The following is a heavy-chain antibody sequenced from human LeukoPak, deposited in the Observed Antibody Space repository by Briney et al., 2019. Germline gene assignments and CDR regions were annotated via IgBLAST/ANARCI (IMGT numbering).Heavy chain of an antibody. J-gene: IGHJ4*02. CDR1: GGSISTGSSNY. CDR3: ARLNRIKYCGGDCYPH. Sequence: PSETLSLTCTVSGGSISTGSSNYWGWIRQPPGKGLEWIASIYYSGSTYYNPSLKSRVTMSVDTSKSQFSLKLSSVTAADTAVYYCARLNRIKYCGGDCYPHWGQGTLVAVSS. CDR2: IYYSGST. D-gene: IGHD2-21*02. V-gene: IGHV4-39*01.